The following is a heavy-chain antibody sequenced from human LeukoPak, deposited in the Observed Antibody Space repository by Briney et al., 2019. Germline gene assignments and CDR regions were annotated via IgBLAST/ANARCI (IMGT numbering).Heavy chain of an antibody. J-gene: IGHJ4*02. CDR1: GFTFSSYA. V-gene: IGHV3-30*04. CDR3: ARDLGIVATMFDY. Sequence: GGSLRLSCAASGFTFSSYAMHWVRQAPGKGLEWVAVISYDGSNKYYADSVKGRFTISRDNSKNTLYLQMNSLRAEDTALYYCARDLGIVATMFDYWGQGTLVTVSS. CDR2: ISYDGSNK. D-gene: IGHD5-12*01.